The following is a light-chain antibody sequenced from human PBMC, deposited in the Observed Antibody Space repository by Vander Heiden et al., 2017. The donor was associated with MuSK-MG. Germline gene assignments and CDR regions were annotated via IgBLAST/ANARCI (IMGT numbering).Light chain of an antibody. V-gene: IGKV1-39*01. J-gene: IGKJ1*01. CDR3: QQRDSTPQT. Sequence: IHLTRSPSSLSASVGDRVTITCRASQSISSYLNWYQQKPGKAPKLLIYAASSLQSGVPSRFSGSGSGTDFTLTISSLQPEDFATYYCQQRDSTPQTFGRGTKVEIK. CDR1: QSISSY. CDR2: AAS.